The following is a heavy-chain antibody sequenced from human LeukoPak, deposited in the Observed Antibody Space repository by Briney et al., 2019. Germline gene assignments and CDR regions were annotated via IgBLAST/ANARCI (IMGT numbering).Heavy chain of an antibody. CDR1: GGSISSGGYS. J-gene: IGHJ4*02. Sequence: SETLSLTCAVSGGSISSGGYSWSWIRQPPGKGLEWIGYIYHSGSTYYNPSHKSRVTISVDRSKNQFSLKLSSVTAADTAVYYCARGRGSSWSERTFDYWGQGTLVTVSS. CDR2: IYHSGST. V-gene: IGHV4-30-2*01. CDR3: ARGRGSSWSERTFDY. D-gene: IGHD6-13*01.